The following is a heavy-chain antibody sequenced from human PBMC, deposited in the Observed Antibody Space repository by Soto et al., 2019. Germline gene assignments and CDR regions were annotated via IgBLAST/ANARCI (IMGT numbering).Heavy chain of an antibody. V-gene: IGHV4-59*08. Sequence: SETLSLTCTVSGGSISSYYWSWIRQPPGKGLEWIGYIYYFGSTNYNPSLKSRVTISVDTFKSQLTLKLTSVTAADTAVYYRARHSPDFDWLSQFDYWGQGTLVTVSS. CDR1: GGSISSYY. J-gene: IGHJ4*02. CDR2: IYYFGST. CDR3: ARHSPDFDWLSQFDY. D-gene: IGHD3-9*01.